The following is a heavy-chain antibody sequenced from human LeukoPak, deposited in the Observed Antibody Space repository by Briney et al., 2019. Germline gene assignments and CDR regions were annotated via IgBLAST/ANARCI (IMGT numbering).Heavy chain of an antibody. CDR1: GFTFSSYW. D-gene: IGHD2-21*02. Sequence: GGSLRLSCIASGFTFSSYWMTWVRQAPGKGLEWVANIRQDGSETYSVDSVKGRFTISRDNANNSLYLQMNSLRDEDTAVYYCATLRVVVTATGLDYWGQGILVTVSS. V-gene: IGHV3-7*01. CDR2: IRQDGSET. J-gene: IGHJ4*02. CDR3: ATLRVVVTATGLDY.